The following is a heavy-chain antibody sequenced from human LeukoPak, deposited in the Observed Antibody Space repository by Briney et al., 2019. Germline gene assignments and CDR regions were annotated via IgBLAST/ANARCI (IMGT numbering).Heavy chain of an antibody. V-gene: IGHV4-4*07. J-gene: IGHJ5*02. Sequence: SETLSLTCTVSGGSISSYYWSWIRQPAGKGLEWIGRIYTSGSTNYNSSLKSRVTMSVDTSKNQFSLKLSSVTAADTAVYYCARDRVGYCSSTSCAFDPWGQGTLVTVSS. D-gene: IGHD2-2*01. CDR2: IYTSGST. CDR1: GGSISSYY. CDR3: ARDRVGYCSSTSCAFDP.